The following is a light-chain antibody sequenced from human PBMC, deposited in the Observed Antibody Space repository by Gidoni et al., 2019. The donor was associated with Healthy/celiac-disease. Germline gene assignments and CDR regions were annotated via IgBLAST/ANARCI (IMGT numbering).Light chain of an antibody. CDR2: GAT. J-gene: IGKJ4*01. CDR1: QSVSSN. V-gene: IGKV3-15*01. Sequence: EIVMTQSPATLSVSPGERATLSCRASQSVSSNLAGYQQKPGQAPRLLIYGATTRATGIPAWFSASASGKEFTLTISRLQSEDFAVYYCQQYNNWPLTFGGXTKVEIK. CDR3: QQYNNWPLT.